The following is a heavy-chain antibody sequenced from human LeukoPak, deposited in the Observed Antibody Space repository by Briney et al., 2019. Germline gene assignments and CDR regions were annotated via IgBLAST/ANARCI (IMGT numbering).Heavy chain of an antibody. CDR3: ASGFDSRFFDR. D-gene: IGHD3-22*01. V-gene: IGHV3-20*04. CDR2: IDRNGDST. Sequence: GGSLRLSCAASGFTFDDYGMSWVRQAPGKGLEWVSGIDRNGDSTGYADSVEGRFTISRDNAKNSLYLQMNSLRAEDTAVYYCASGFDSRFFDRWGQGALVTVSS. CDR1: GFTFDDYG. J-gene: IGHJ4*02.